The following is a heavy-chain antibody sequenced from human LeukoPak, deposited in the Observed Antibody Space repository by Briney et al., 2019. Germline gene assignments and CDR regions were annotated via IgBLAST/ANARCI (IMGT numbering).Heavy chain of an antibody. V-gene: IGHV4-59*01. D-gene: IGHD1-26*01. J-gene: IGHJ6*03. CDR3: ARAEWELPDYYYYMDV. Sequence: SETLSLTCTVSGGSTSSYYWSWIRQPPGKGLEWIGYIYYSGSTNYNPSLKSRVTISVDTSKNQFSLKLSSVTAADTAVYYCARAEWELPDYYYYMDVWGKGTTVTVSS. CDR1: GGSTSSYY. CDR2: IYYSGST.